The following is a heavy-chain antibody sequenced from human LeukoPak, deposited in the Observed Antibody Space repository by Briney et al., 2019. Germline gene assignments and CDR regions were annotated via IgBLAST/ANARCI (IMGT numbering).Heavy chain of an antibody. CDR1: GYTFTNYA. CDR2: ITPSGAT. V-gene: IGHV1-2*02. J-gene: IGHJ4*02. Sequence: ASVKVSCKASGYTFTNYAMHWVRQVPGQGIEWMGWITPSGATNYPQKFQGRVAITRDTSITTAYMDLSRLTSDDTAVYYCARDRYGDGFAHFDYWGQGALVTVSS. D-gene: IGHD5-24*01. CDR3: ARDRYGDGFAHFDY.